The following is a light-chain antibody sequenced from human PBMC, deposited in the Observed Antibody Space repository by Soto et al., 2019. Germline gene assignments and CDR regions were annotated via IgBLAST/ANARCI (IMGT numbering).Light chain of an antibody. J-gene: IGKJ1*01. CDR2: AAS. V-gene: IGKV1-8*01. CDR1: QGISSY. CDR3: QQYYSYPRT. Sequence: AIRMTQSPSSLSASTGDRVTITCRASQGISSYLAWYQQKPGKAPKLXIYAASTLQSGVPSMFSGSGAGTDCTLTISCLQSEDFETYYCQQYYSYPRTFGQGTKVDIK.